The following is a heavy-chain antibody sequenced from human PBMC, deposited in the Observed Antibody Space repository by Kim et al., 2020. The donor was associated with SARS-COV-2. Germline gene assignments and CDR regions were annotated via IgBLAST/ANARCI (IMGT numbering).Heavy chain of an antibody. CDR3: ASMTTVTTTPYYYYYGMDV. J-gene: IGHJ6*02. Sequence: GRFTISRDNAKNSLYLQMNSLRAEDTAVYYCASMTTVTTTPYYYYYGMDVWGQGTTVTVSS. V-gene: IGHV3-11*06. D-gene: IGHD4-17*01.